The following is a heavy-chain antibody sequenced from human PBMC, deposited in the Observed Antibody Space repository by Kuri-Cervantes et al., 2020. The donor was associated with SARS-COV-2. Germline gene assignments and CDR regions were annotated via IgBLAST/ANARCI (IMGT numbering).Heavy chain of an antibody. CDR2: VRQDGRDK. CDR1: GFTFSSYW. Sequence: GESLKISCAASGFTFSSYWMTWVRQAPGKGLDWVANVRQDGRDKYYGDSVKGRFTISRDNTKNSLYLQMDSLTAEDTAVYYCARYCTSLSCESAIDFWGQGTLVTVSS. D-gene: IGHD2-2*01. V-gene: IGHV3-7*03. J-gene: IGHJ4*02. CDR3: ARYCTSLSCESAIDF.